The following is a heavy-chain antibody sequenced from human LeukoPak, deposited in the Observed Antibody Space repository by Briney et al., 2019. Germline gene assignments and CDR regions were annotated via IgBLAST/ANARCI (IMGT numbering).Heavy chain of an antibody. CDR2: ISDVGSN. D-gene: IGHD4-23*01. J-gene: IGHJ5*02. CDR3: ARDKAPGGKRWFDP. Sequence: SETLSLTCTVSGVSISSYYWSWIRQHPGKGLEWIGYISDVGSNDYNPPLKGRVTISRDTSKNQFSLRLSSVTAADAAVYHCARDKAPGGKRWFDPWGQGTLVIVSS. CDR1: GVSISSYY. V-gene: IGHV4-59*01.